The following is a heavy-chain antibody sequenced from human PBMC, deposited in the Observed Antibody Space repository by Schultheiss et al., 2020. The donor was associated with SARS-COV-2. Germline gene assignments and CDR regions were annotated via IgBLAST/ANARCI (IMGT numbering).Heavy chain of an antibody. V-gene: IGHV1-2*04. D-gene: IGHD6-19*01. J-gene: IGHJ6*02. CDR1: GYTFTGYY. Sequence: ASVKVSCKASGYTFTGYYIHWLRQAPGQGLEWMGWIYPNSGGTSYAQKFQGWVTMTRDTSIATAYMEVTNLKSEDTAVYYCARAVGQSSSRAVPYHYFYTMDVWGQGTTVTVSS. CDR2: IYPNSGGT. CDR3: ARAVGQSSSRAVPYHYFYTMDV.